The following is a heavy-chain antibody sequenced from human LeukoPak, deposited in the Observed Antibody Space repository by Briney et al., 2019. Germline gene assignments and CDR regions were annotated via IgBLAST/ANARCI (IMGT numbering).Heavy chain of an antibody. CDR2: IYTSGST. V-gene: IGHV4-4*07. J-gene: IGHJ4*02. D-gene: IGHD5-24*01. CDR1: GGSISSYY. Sequence: SGTLSLTCTVSGGSISSYYWSWVRQPAGKGLEWIGRIYTSGSTNYNPSLKSRVTISVEKSKKKFSLKLSSVTAADTAVYYCARVGAYNQDYWGQGTLVTVSS. CDR3: ARVGAYNQDY.